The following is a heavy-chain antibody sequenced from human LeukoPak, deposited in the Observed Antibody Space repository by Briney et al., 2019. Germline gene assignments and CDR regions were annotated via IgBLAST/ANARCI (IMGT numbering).Heavy chain of an antibody. CDR2: IGSDDKA. V-gene: IGHV3-23*01. Sequence: GGSLRLSCEASGFTFGAYAMTWVRQAPGKGLDWVSSIGSDDKAHYSESVKGRFAISRDNSKNTLFLQLHNLRLEDTALYYCARDLHDYVAMDVWGQGATVTVSS. CDR3: ARDLHDYVAMDV. CDR1: GFTFGAYA. J-gene: IGHJ6*01. D-gene: IGHD3-10*02.